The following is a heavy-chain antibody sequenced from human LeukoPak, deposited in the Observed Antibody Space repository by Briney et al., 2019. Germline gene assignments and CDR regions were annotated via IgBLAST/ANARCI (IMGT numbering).Heavy chain of an antibody. CDR3: ARGVGIVGATRDYFDY. V-gene: IGHV3-33*01. J-gene: IGHJ4*02. CDR2: IWSDGSNK. D-gene: IGHD1-26*01. CDR1: GFTFGNYA. Sequence: GGSLRLSCAASGFTFGNYAMHWVRQAPGKGLEWVAVIWSDGSNKYYADSVKGRFTISRDNSKNTVFLQMDSLRAEDTAVYYCARGVGIVGATRDYFDYWGQGTLVTVSS.